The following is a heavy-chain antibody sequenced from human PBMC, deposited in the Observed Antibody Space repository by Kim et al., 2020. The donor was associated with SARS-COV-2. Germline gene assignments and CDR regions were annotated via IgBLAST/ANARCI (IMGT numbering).Heavy chain of an antibody. D-gene: IGHD5-12*01. CDR1: GGTFSSYA. Sequence: SVKVSCKASGGTFSSYAISWVRQAPGQGLEWMGRIIPILGIANYAQKFQGRVTITADKSTSTAYMELSSLRSEDTAVYYCASTGDSGYGTPYYFDYWGQGTLVTVSS. J-gene: IGHJ4*02. CDR2: IIPILGIA. CDR3: ASTGDSGYGTPYYFDY. V-gene: IGHV1-69*04.